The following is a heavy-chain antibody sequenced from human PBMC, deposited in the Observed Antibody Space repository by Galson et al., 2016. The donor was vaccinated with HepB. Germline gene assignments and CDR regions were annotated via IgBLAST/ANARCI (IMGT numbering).Heavy chain of an antibody. Sequence: SETLSLTCTVSGASISSSYWSWIRQPPGKGLEWIGYIYYSGSTRYNPSLKSRVTISVDTSKNQFSLKLSPVTAADTAVYYCARDQWLDHYHYYGMDVWGQGTTVTVSS. CDR3: ARDQWLDHYHYYGMDV. CDR1: GASISSSY. J-gene: IGHJ6*02. D-gene: IGHD6-19*01. CDR2: IYYSGST. V-gene: IGHV4-59*01.